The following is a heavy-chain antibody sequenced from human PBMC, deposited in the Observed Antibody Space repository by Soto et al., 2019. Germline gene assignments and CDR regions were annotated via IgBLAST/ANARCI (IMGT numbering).Heavy chain of an antibody. CDR1: GGSISSSSYY. Sequence: PSETLSLTCTVSGGSISSSSYYWGWFRQPPGKGLEWIVIIYYSGSTYYNPSLKSRVTISVDTSKNQFSLKLSSVTAADTAVYYCARLSPGYGMDVWGQGTLVT. J-gene: IGHJ6*02. D-gene: IGHD3-16*02. V-gene: IGHV4-39*01. CDR2: IYYSGST. CDR3: ARLSPGYGMDV.